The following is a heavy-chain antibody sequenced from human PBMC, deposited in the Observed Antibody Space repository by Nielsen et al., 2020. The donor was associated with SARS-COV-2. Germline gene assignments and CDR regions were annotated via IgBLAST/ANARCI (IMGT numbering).Heavy chain of an antibody. CDR3: AKGGYSYGSVYFDY. D-gene: IGHD5-18*01. V-gene: IGHV3-30*18. Sequence: GESLKISCAASGFTFSSYGMHWVRQAPGKGLEWVAVISYDGSNKYYADSVKGRFTISRDNSKNTLYLQMNSLRAEDTAVYYCAKGGYSYGSVYFDYWGQGTLVTVSS. CDR1: GFTFSSYG. CDR2: ISYDGSNK. J-gene: IGHJ4*02.